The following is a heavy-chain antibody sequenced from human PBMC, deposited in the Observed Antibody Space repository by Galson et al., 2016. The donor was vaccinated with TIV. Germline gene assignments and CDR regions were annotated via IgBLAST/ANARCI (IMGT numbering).Heavy chain of an antibody. Sequence: SGAEVKKPGESLKISCAASGFTFSSYGLHWVRQAPGKGLEWVAFISYDGSDKNYAEALKGRFTISRDKSKNTLYLQMNSLRAEDTALYYCARVDKSYHMDVWGKGTTVTVSS. D-gene: IGHD3-16*02. CDR1: GFTFSSYG. V-gene: IGHV3-30*03. CDR3: ARVDKSYHMDV. CDR2: ISYDGSDK. J-gene: IGHJ6*03.